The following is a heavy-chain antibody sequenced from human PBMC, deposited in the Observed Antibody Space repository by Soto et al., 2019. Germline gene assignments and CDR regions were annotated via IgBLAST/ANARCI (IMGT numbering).Heavy chain of an antibody. CDR3: ARELGIAVAGYWFDP. CDR1: GVSVSSNSAA. J-gene: IGHJ5*02. Sequence: SQTLSLTCVISGVSVSSNSAAWNWIRQSPSRGLECLGRTYYRSKWYNDYAVSVKSRITINPDTSKNQFSLQLNSVTPEDTAVYYCARELGIAVAGYWFDPWGQGTLVTVSS. CDR2: TYYRSKWYN. V-gene: IGHV6-1*01. D-gene: IGHD6-19*01.